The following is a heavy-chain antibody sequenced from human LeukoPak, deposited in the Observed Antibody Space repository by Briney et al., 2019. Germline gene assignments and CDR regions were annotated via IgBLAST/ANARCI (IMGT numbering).Heavy chain of an antibody. D-gene: IGHD3-22*01. CDR3: ARFDRSGYVWYFDY. CDR2: IYYSGST. V-gene: IGHV4-59*01. CDR1: GGSISSYY. Sequence: SETLSLTCTVPGGSISSYYWSWIRQPPGKGLEWIGYIYYSGSTNYNPSLKSRVTISVDTSKNQFSLKMSSVTAADTAVYYCARFDRSGYVWYFDYWGQGTLVTVSS. J-gene: IGHJ4*02.